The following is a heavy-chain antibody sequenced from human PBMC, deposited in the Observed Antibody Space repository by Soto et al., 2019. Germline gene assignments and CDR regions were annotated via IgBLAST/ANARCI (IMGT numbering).Heavy chain of an antibody. CDR3: ARDIRYFDWFFDY. CDR1: GYSISSGYY. V-gene: IGHV4-38-2*02. J-gene: IGHJ4*02. CDR2: IYHSGST. D-gene: IGHD3-9*01. Sequence: SETLSLTCAVSGYSISSGYYWGWIRQPPGKGLEWIGSIYHSGSTYYNPSLKSRVTISVDTSKNQFSLKLSSVTAADTAVYYCARDIRYFDWFFDYWGQGTLVAVSS.